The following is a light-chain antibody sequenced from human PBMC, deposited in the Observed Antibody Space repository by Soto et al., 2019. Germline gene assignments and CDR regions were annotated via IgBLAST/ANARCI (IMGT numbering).Light chain of an antibody. V-gene: IGKV3-15*01. J-gene: IGKJ1*01. CDR2: VAS. CDR1: QSISSD. CDR3: DHYNHWPWT. Sequence: EIVMTQSPVTLSVSPGERVTLSCRASQSISSDLAWYQLKPGQAPRLLMYVASTRATGVPARFTGSGSETEFTLTISSLQSEDFGVYYCDHYNHWPWTFGQGTRVEIK.